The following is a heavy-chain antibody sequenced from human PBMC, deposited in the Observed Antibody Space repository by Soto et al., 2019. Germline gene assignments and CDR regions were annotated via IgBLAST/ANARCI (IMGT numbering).Heavy chain of an antibody. V-gene: IGHV3-21*01. CDR2: ISSSSSYI. Sequence: EVQLVESGGGLVKPGGSLRLSCAASGFTFSSYSMNWVRQAPGKGLEWVSSISSSSSYIYYADSVKGRFTISGDNAKNSLYLQMNSLRAEDTAVYYCPRDRNWVVDYWGQGPLVTVSS. CDR3: PRDRNWVVDY. J-gene: IGHJ4*02. CDR1: GFTFSSYS. D-gene: IGHD7-27*01.